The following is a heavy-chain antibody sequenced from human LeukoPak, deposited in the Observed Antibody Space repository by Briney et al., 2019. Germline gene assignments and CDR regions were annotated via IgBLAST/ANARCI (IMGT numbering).Heavy chain of an antibody. CDR2: IKQDGSEK. Sequence: PGGSLRLSCAASGFTFSSYWMSWVRQAPGKGLEWVANIKQDGSEKYYVDSVKGRFAISRDNAQNSLYLQMNSLRAEDTAVYYCAREGSYDLYASWFDPWGQGTLVTVSS. CDR3: AREGSYDLYASWFDP. V-gene: IGHV3-7*01. D-gene: IGHD3-3*01. J-gene: IGHJ5*02. CDR1: GFTFSSYW.